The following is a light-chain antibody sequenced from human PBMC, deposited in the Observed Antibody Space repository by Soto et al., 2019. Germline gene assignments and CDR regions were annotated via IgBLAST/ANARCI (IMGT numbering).Light chain of an antibody. CDR3: QQYINSPSWT. Sequence: EIVLTQSPDTLALSPGDRATLSCRASQTVSDNYLAWYQQKRGQAPRLLIYAASTRATGVPDRFSGRGSGTDFTLTISRLEPDDFAVYYCQQYINSPSWTFGQGTKVDI. CDR2: AAS. J-gene: IGKJ1*01. CDR1: QTVSDNY. V-gene: IGKV3-20*01.